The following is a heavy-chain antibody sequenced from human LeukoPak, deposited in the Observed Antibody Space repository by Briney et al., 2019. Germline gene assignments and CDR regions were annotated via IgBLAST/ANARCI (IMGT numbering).Heavy chain of an antibody. CDR1: GFTFSSYS. J-gene: IGHJ4*02. Sequence: GGSLRLSCAASGFTFSSYSMNWVRQAPGKGLEWVSSISSSSSYIYYADSVKGRFTISRDNAKNSLYLQMNSPRAEDTAVYYCARDPRIVGVTPFDYWGQGTLVTVSS. CDR3: ARDPRIVGVTPFDY. CDR2: ISSSSSYI. V-gene: IGHV3-21*01. D-gene: IGHD1-26*01.